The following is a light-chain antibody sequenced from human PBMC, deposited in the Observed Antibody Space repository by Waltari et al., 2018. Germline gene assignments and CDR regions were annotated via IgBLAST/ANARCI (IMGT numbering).Light chain of an antibody. CDR3: QQLDRYPFT. CDR1: QNPSSS. Sequence: IQLTQSPSSLSASVGDRVTITCRASQNPSSSLAWYQQKPGQAPKLLSHTASILQSGVPSRFSGSGSGTDFTLTISSLQAEDFATYYCQQLDRYPFTFGGGTKVEIK. CDR2: TAS. J-gene: IGKJ4*01. V-gene: IGKV1-9*01.